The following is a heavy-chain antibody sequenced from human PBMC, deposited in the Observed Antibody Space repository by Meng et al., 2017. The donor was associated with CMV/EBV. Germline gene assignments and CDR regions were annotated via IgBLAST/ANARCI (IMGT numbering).Heavy chain of an antibody. Sequence: SETLSLTCTVSGGSISSSSYYWGWIRQPPGKGLEWIGSIDYSGSTYYNPSLKSRVTISVDTSKNQFSLKLSSVTAADTAVYYCARDTIVVVPAASGGFDYWGQGTLVTVSS. J-gene: IGHJ4*02. V-gene: IGHV4-39*07. CDR2: IDYSGST. CDR1: GGSISSSSYY. CDR3: ARDTIVVVPAASGGFDY. D-gene: IGHD2-2*01.